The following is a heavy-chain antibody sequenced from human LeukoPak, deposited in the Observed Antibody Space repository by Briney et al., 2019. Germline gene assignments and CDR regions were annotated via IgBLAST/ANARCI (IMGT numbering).Heavy chain of an antibody. Sequence: SETLSLTCTVSGYSISSGYYWGWIRQPPGKGLEWIGSIYYSGSTYYNPSLKSRVTISVDTSKNQFSLKLSSVTAADTAVYYCARINWAEYYFDYWGQGTLVTVSS. D-gene: IGHD7-27*01. CDR3: ARINWAEYYFDY. J-gene: IGHJ4*02. V-gene: IGHV4-38-2*02. CDR2: IYYSGST. CDR1: GYSISSGYY.